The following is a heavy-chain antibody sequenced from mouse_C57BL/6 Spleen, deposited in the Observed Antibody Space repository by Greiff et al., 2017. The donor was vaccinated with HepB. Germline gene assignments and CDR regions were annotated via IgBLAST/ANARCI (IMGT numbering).Heavy chain of an antibody. J-gene: IGHJ2*01. D-gene: IGHD1-1*01. V-gene: IGHV5-17*01. Sequence: EVQLVESGGGLVKPGGSLKLSCAASGFTFSSYGMHWVRQTPEKGLEWVAYISDGSSSTYYPDNVKGGFTLSRDNAKNTLSLQMSSLMSEDTAMYYCSRREELQHSIDYWGQGTPLTVSS. CDR3: SRREELQHSIDY. CDR2: ISDGSSST. CDR1: GFTFSSYG.